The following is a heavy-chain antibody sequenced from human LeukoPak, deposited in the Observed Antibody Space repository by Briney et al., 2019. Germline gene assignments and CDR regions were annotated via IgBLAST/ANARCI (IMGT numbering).Heavy chain of an antibody. CDR3: AKDADYYYYYMDV. J-gene: IGHJ6*03. V-gene: IGHV3-23*01. CDR1: GFTFSSYA. Sequence: TEGSLRLSCAASGFTFSSYAMSWVRQAPGKGLEWVSAISGSGGSTYYADSVKGRFTISRDNSKNTLYLQMNSLRAEDTAVYYCAKDADYYYYYMDVWGKGTTVTVSS. CDR2: ISGSGGST.